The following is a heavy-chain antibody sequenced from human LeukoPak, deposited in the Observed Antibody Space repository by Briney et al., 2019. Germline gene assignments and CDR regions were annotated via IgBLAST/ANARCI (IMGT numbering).Heavy chain of an antibody. D-gene: IGHD6-6*01. Sequence: PSETLSLTCTVSGASISTYYCNWIRQPPGKGLEWIGYFLYGGSTNSNPSLKSRVAISVDTSKNQCSLKLSSVTAADTAVYYCAAGQYQLLNMDVWGPGTTVTVSS. J-gene: IGHJ6*02. CDR1: GASISTYY. V-gene: IGHV4-59*08. CDR3: AAGQYQLLNMDV. CDR2: FLYGGST.